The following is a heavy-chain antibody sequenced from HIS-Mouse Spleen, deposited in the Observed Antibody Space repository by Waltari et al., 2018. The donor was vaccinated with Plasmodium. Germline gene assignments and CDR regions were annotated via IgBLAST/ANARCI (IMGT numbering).Heavy chain of an antibody. Sequence: QVQLVESGGGVVPPGRSLRLSCAASGFTFSSYGWHWVRQAPGKGLEWVAVISYDGSNKYYADSVKGRFTISRDNSKNTLYLQMNSLRAEDTAVYYCAKEVLGYYDFWSRPDYWGQGTLVTVSS. CDR3: AKEVLGYYDFWSRPDY. CDR1: GFTFSSYG. J-gene: IGHJ4*02. D-gene: IGHD3-3*01. V-gene: IGHV3-30*18. CDR2: ISYDGSNK.